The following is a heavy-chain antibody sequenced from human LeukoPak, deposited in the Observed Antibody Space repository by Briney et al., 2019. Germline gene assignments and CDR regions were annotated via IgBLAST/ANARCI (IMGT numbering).Heavy chain of an antibody. CDR1: GYTFSSYA. V-gene: IGHV1-69*13. D-gene: IGHD6-6*01. CDR2: IIPVFGTA. CDR3: ARDVATRSLTWFDP. Sequence: SVKVSCKASGYTFSSYAISWVRQAPGQGLEWMGGIIPVFGTANYAQKFQGRVTITADESTSTAYMELSSLRSEDTAVYYCARDVATRSLTWFDPWGQGTLVTVSS. J-gene: IGHJ5*02.